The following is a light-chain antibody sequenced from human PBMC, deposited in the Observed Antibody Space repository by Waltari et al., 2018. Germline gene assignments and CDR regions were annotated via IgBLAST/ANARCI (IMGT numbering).Light chain of an antibody. CDR3: QQDNIPWT. CDR2: KAS. Sequence: DIQMTQSPSNLSASVADRITIPCRDSQSISSWLACYQQKPGKAPKLLIYKASSLESGVPSRFSGSGSGTEFTLTISSLQPDDFATYYCQQDNIPWTFGQGTKVEIK. CDR1: QSISSW. V-gene: IGKV1-5*03. J-gene: IGKJ1*01.